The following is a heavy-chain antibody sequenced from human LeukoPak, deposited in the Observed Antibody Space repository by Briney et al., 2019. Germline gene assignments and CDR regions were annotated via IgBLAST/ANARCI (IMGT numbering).Heavy chain of an antibody. V-gene: IGHV4-30-4*08. CDR1: GGSISSGDYY. Sequence: PSETLSLTCTVSGGSISSGDYYWSWIRQPPGKGLEWIGYIYYSGSTYYNPSLKSRVTISVDTSKNQFSLKLSSVTAADTAVYYCARLGSSWYQLDYWGQGALVTVSS. J-gene: IGHJ4*02. D-gene: IGHD6-13*01. CDR2: IYYSGST. CDR3: ARLGSSWYQLDY.